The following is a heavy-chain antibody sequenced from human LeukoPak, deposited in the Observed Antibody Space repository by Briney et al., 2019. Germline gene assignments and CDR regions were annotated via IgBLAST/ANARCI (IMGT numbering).Heavy chain of an antibody. CDR3: ARVAEALDTAMVTSVAFDI. CDR2: VNPNGGRT. CDR1: ENTFTNYY. J-gene: IGHJ3*02. Sequence: ASVKVSCKASENTFTNYYMHWVRQAPGQGLEWLGIVNPNGGRTAYAQNFQGRVSMTRDTSTTTVYMELSSLRSDDTAVYYCARVAEALDTAMVTSVAFDIWGQGTMVTVSS. D-gene: IGHD5-18*01. V-gene: IGHV1-46*01.